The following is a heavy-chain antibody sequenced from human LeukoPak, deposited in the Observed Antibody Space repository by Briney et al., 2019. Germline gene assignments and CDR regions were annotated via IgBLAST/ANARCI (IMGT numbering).Heavy chain of an antibody. CDR3: AKDRGGAYYESSVDI. V-gene: IGHV3-43*02. J-gene: IGHJ3*02. CDR1: GFTFDDYA. CDR2: ISADGGTT. D-gene: IGHD3-22*01. Sequence: GGSLRLSCAASGFTFDDYAMHWVRQAPGKGLEWVSLISADGGTTYYADSVKGRFTISRDNSKNTLYLQMNSLRAEDTAVYYCAKDRGGAYYESSVDIWGQGTMVTVSS.